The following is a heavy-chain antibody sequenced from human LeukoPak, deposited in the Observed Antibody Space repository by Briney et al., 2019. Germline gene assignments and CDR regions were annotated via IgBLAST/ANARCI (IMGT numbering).Heavy chain of an antibody. D-gene: IGHD5-18*01. J-gene: IGHJ5*02. CDR3: ARDLGTAMAT. CDR1: GFTFSSYA. Sequence: GGSLRLSCAASGFTFSSYAMNWVRQAPGKGLEWVAVISYDGSNAYYADSVKGRFTISRDNSKNTLCLQMNSLRAEDTAVYHCARDLGTAMATWGQGTLVTVSS. CDR2: ISYDGSNA. V-gene: IGHV3-30*04.